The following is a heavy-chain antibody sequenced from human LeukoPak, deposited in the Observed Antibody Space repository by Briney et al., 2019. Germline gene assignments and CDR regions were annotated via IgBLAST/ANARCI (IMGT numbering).Heavy chain of an antibody. D-gene: IGHD3-9*01. J-gene: IGHJ4*02. CDR3: ARGLTPRPPDY. CDR2: ISAYNGNT. Sequence: ASVKVSCKASGYTFTSYGISCVRQAPGQGLEWMGWISAYNGNTNYAQQLQGRVIMTRDTSTSTAYMELRSLGSDDTAVYYCARGLTPRPPDYWGQGTLVTVSS. V-gene: IGHV1-18*01. CDR1: GYTFTSYG.